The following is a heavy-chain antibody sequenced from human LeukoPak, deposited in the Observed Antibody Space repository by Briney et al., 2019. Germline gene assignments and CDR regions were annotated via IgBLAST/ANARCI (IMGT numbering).Heavy chain of an antibody. CDR3: ARDTFQPGLIDS. D-gene: IGHD2-2*01. Sequence: PGGSLRLSCAASGFTFSRYAMNWVRQAPGKGLEWVSYINTDSSDIHYADSVKGRFTISGDNARNTLYLQLSSLRAEDSGVYYCARDTFQPGLIDSWGQGTLVTVSS. J-gene: IGHJ4*02. V-gene: IGHV3-21*05. CDR1: GFTFSRYA. CDR2: INTDSSDI.